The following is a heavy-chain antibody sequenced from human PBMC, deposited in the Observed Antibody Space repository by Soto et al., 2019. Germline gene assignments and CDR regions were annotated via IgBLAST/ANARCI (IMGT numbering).Heavy chain of an antibody. D-gene: IGHD3-9*01. CDR1: GYTFTSYG. V-gene: IGHV1-18*04. CDR3: ARGDMSYYILSGLDR. J-gene: IGHJ5*02. CDR2: ISAYNGNT. Sequence: ASVNVTCKASGYTFTSYGISWVRKAPGQGLEWMGWISAYNGNTNYAQKLQGRVTMTTDTSTSTAYMELRSLRSDDTAVYYCARGDMSYYILSGLDRCGQVPLVTF.